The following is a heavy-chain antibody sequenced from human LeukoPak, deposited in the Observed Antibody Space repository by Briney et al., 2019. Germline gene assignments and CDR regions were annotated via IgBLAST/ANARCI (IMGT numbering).Heavy chain of an antibody. V-gene: IGHV3-23*01. J-gene: IGHJ4*02. D-gene: IGHD3-22*01. CDR2: ISGSGGST. CDR1: GFTFSSYA. CDR3: AKEVGYDSSGYDDY. Sequence: GGSLRLSCAASGFTFSSYAMSWVRQAPGRGLEWVSAISGSGGSTYYADSVKGRFTISRDNSKNTLYLQMNSLRAEDTAVYYCAKEVGYDSSGYDDYWGQGTLVTVSS.